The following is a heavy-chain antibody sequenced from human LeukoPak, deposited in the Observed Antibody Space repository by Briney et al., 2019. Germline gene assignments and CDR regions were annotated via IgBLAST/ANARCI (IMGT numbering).Heavy chain of an antibody. D-gene: IGHD3-10*01. J-gene: IGHJ6*02. Sequence: ASVKVSCKASGGTFSSYAISWVRQAPGQGLERMGRIIPILGIANYAQKFQGRVTITADKSTSTAYMELSSLRSEDTAVYYCARDSYGFGELGIGMDVWGQGTTVTVSS. CDR2: IIPILGIA. V-gene: IGHV1-69*04. CDR1: GGTFSSYA. CDR3: ARDSYGFGELGIGMDV.